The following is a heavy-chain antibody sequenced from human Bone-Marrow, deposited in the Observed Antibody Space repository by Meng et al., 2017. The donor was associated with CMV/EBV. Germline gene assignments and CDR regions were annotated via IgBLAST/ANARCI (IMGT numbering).Heavy chain of an antibody. CDR3: ARGTSTYYDFWSGYSGWYYGMDV. CDR2: MNPNSGNT. D-gene: IGHD3-3*01. J-gene: IGHJ6*02. Sequence: ASVKVSCKASGYTFTSYDINWVRQATGQGLEWMGWMNPNSGNTGYAQKFQGRVTMTRNTSISTAYMELSSLRSEDTAVYYCARGTSTYYDFWSGYSGWYYGMDVWGQGPTVTVSS. V-gene: IGHV1-8*01. CDR1: GYTFTSYD.